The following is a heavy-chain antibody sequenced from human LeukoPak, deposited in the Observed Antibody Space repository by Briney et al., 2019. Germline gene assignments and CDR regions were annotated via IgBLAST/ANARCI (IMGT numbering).Heavy chain of an antibody. CDR1: GYTFTDYY. Sequence: ASVKVSCKASGYTFTDYYMHWVRQAPGQGLEWMGWINPNSGGTNYAQKFQGRVTMTRGTSISTAYMELSRLRSDDTAVYYCARGRGRYCSGGSCYLYTNWFDPWGQGTLVTVSS. CDR2: INPNSGGT. J-gene: IGHJ5*02. CDR3: ARGRGRYCSGGSCYLYTNWFDP. D-gene: IGHD2-15*01. V-gene: IGHV1-2*02.